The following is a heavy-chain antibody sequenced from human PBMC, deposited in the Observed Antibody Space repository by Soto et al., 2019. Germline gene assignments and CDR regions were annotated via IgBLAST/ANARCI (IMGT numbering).Heavy chain of an antibody. V-gene: IGHV7-4-1*01. CDR1: GYTFTSYA. Sequence: QVQLVKYGSELKKPGASVKVSCKASGYTFTSYALNWVRQAPGQGLEWMGWINTNTGNPTYAQGFTGRFVFSLDTSVITAELQICSRKFEDTVVYYCGIESGIAPGVCYFAFCVQATLVTVSS. CDR3: GIESGIAPGVCYFAF. J-gene: IGHJ4*02. CDR2: INTNTGNP. D-gene: IGHD6-13*01.